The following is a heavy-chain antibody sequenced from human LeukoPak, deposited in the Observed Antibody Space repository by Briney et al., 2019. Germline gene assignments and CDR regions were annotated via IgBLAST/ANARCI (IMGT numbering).Heavy chain of an antibody. CDR1: GFTFSSYA. Sequence: PGGSLRLSCAASGFTFSSYAMHWVRQAPGKGLEWVAVISYDGSNKYYADSVKGRFTISRDNSENTLYLQMNSLRAEDTAVYYCAGDRDCSSTSCYYYYGMDVWGQGTTVTVSS. CDR3: AGDRDCSSTSCYYYYGMDV. CDR2: ISYDGSNK. D-gene: IGHD2-2*01. V-gene: IGHV3-30-3*01. J-gene: IGHJ6*02.